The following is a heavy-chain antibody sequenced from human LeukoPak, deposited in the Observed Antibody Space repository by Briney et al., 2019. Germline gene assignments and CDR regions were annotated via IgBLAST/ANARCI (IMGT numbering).Heavy chain of an antibody. CDR2: INHSGST. D-gene: IGHD2-15*01. V-gene: IGHV4-34*01. J-gene: IGHJ6*02. Sequence: SETLSLTCAVYGGSFSGYYWSWIRQPPGKRLEWIGEINHSGSTNYNPSLKSRVTISVDTSKNQFSLKLSSVTAADTAVYYCARAVVVVGTTLYYYYYGMDVWGQGTTVTVSS. CDR3: ARAVVVVGTTLYYYYYGMDV. CDR1: GGSFSGYY.